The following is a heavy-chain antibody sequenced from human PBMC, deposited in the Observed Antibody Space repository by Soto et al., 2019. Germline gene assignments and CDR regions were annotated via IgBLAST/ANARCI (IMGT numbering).Heavy chain of an antibody. CDR1: GYTFTSYY. CDR2: INPSGGST. D-gene: IGHD2-15*01. CDR3: ARISARHGGNAYFDS. J-gene: IGHJ4*02. Sequence: ASVKVSCKASGYTFTSYYMHWVRQAPGQGLEWMGIINPSGGSTSYAQKFQGRVTMTRDTSTSTVYMELSSLRSEDTAVYYCARISARHGGNAYFDSWGQGTLVTVSS. V-gene: IGHV1-46*01.